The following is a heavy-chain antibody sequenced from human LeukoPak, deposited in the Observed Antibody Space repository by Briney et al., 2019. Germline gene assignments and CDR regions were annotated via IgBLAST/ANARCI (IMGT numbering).Heavy chain of an antibody. V-gene: IGHV5-51*01. J-gene: IGHJ5*02. Sequence: GESLKIFCKGSGYSFSNHWIGLVRQMPGEGLEVMGIIYPGDSDTRFSPSFQGQITLSVDQSLSPAFLQCNNLEASDHAIDYCSSLDIYNSSGYYHWGQGTPVTVSS. CDR3: SSLDIYNSSGYYH. D-gene: IGHD3-22*01. CDR2: IYPGDSDT. CDR1: GYSFSNHW.